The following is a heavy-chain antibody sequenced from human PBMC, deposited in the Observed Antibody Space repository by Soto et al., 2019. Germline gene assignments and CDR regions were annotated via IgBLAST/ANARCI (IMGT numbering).Heavy chain of an antibody. D-gene: IGHD2-15*01. CDR3: AREPLCGGGCYDHWLDP. CDR1: GYTFTSYA. V-gene: IGHV1-3*04. Sequence: QVQLVQSGAEVKKPGASVRVSCRTSGYTFTSYAINWVRQAPGQGLEWMAWSNIGNGNTKYSQKFQGRFTVSRDTSASTAYMELSSLRSEDTAVYYWAREPLCGGGCYDHWLDPWGQGTLVTVSS. CDR2: SNIGNGNT. J-gene: IGHJ5*02.